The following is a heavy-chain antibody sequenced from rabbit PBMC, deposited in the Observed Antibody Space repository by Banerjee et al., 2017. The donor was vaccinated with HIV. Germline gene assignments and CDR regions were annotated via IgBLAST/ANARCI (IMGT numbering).Heavy chain of an antibody. V-gene: IGHV1S43*01. Sequence: QQQLEESGGGLVKPGGTLTLSCKASGFTLSSYWMCWVRQAPGKGLEWIGCIAAGSGSMSWVNGRFTISRSTSLSTVDLKMPSLTAADMATYFCARGDGGNNYRFNLWGPGTLVTVS. CDR1: GFTLSSYW. D-gene: IGHD8-1*01. J-gene: IGHJ4*01. CDR3: ARGDGGNNYRFNL. CDR2: IAAGSGSM.